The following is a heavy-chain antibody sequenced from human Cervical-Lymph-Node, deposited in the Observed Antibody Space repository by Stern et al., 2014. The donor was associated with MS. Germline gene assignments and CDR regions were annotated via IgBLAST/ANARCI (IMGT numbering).Heavy chain of an antibody. J-gene: IGHJ4*02. CDR3: AKDRPGYYDSSGYYYGLEY. V-gene: IGHV3-23*04. CDR1: GFTFSSYA. CDR2: ISGSGGST. Sequence: EDQLVESGGGLVQPGGSLRLSCAASGFTFSSYAMSWVRHAPGKVLEWVSAISGSGGSTYYADSVKGRFTISRDNSKNTLYLQMNSLRAEDTAVYYCAKDRPGYYDSSGYYYGLEYWGQGTLVTVSS. D-gene: IGHD3-22*01.